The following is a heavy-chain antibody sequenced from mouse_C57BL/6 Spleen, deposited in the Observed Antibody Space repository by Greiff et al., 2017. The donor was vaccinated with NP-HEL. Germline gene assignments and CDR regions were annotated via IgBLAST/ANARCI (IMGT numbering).Heavy chain of an antibody. Sequence: QVQLQQSGAELARPGASVKLSCKASGYTFTSYGISWVKQRTGQGLEWIGEIYPRSGNTYYNEKFKGKATLTADKSSSTAYMELRSLTSEDSAVYCCAAFYYYGSSYPYYYAMDYWGQGTSVTVSS. CDR3: AAFYYYGSSYPYYYAMDY. CDR1: GYTFTSYG. V-gene: IGHV1-81*01. J-gene: IGHJ4*01. CDR2: IYPRSGNT. D-gene: IGHD1-1*01.